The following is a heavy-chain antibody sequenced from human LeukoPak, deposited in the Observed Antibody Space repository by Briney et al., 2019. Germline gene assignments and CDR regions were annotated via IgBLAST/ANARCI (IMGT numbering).Heavy chain of an antibody. CDR3: AKHFCTGLDCSLFDS. J-gene: IGHJ4*02. CDR2: IRSAVDTT. D-gene: IGHD3/OR15-3a*01. Sequence: PGGSLRLSCAASGFTISNYGVSWVRQAPGKGLEWISGIRSAVDTTHYADSVKGRFIISRDNSKNTLSLQLDSLRPEDTALYYCAKHFCTGLDCSLFDSWGQGILVTVSS. CDR1: GFTISNYG. V-gene: IGHV3-23*01.